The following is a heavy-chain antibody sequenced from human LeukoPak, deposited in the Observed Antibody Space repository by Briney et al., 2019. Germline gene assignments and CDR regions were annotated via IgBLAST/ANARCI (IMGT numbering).Heavy chain of an antibody. J-gene: IGHJ4*02. CDR3: ARGKVHDY. V-gene: IGHV3-7*01. CDR1: GFTFSTYW. Sequence: GGSLRLSCAASGFTFSTYWMSWVRQAPGKGLEWVANIKQDGSGEFCVDSVKGRITFSRDNAKKSLYLQMNSLRAEDTAVYYCARGKVHDYWGQGTLVTVSS. CDR2: IKQDGSGE.